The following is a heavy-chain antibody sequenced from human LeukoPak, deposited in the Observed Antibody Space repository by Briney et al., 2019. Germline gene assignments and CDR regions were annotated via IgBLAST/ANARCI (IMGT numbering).Heavy chain of an antibody. Sequence: PGGSLRLSCAASGFTFSSYWMNWVRQAPGKGLEWVANIKEDGSEKYYVDSVKGRFTISRDNAKNSLYLQMNSLRAEDTAVYYCARDPSSLRDLFDYWGQGTLVTVSS. CDR2: IKEDGSEK. J-gene: IGHJ4*02. CDR3: ARDPSSLRDLFDY. CDR1: GFTFSSYW. V-gene: IGHV3-7*01.